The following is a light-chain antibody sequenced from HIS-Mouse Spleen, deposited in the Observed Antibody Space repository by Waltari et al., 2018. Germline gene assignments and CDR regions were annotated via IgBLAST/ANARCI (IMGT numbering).Light chain of an antibody. V-gene: IGLV3-21*02. CDR3: QVWDSSSDHRV. CDR2: DDS. Sequence: SYVLTQPPSVSVAPGQTARITCGGNNIGSKSVHWYQQKPGQAPVLGVYDDSDRPSGVPGRFSGSNSGNTATMTISRVEAGDEADYYCQVWDSSSDHRVFGGGTKLTVL. J-gene: IGLJ3*02. CDR1: NIGSKS.